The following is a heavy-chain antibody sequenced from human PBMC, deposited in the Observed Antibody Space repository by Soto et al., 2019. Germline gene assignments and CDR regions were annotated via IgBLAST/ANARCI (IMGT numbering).Heavy chain of an antibody. Sequence: SETLCHSCTVSGGYSGNYCWRWIRQPPGKGLEWIGYIYYSGSTNYNPSLKSRVTISVDTSKNQFSLKLSSVTAADTAVYYCARGRYYDSSGYSTPYTCFDPWGQGTLGTVSS. CDR3: ARGRYYDSSGYSTPYTCFDP. CDR2: IYYSGST. D-gene: IGHD3-22*01. V-gene: IGHV4-59*01. J-gene: IGHJ5*02. CDR1: GGYSGNYC.